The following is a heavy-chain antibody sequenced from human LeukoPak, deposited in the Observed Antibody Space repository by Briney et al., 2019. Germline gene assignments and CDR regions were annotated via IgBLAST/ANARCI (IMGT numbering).Heavy chain of an antibody. V-gene: IGHV3-20*01. J-gene: IGHJ4*02. Sequence: GGSLRLSCAASGFTFDDYGMSWVRQAPGKGLEWVSGINWNGGSTGYADSVKGRFTISRDNAKNSLYLQMNILRAEDTAVYHCAKFTLIFTIASHFDYWGQGTLVTVSS. CDR1: GFTFDDYG. CDR2: INWNGGST. D-gene: IGHD3-3*01. CDR3: AKFTLIFTIASHFDY.